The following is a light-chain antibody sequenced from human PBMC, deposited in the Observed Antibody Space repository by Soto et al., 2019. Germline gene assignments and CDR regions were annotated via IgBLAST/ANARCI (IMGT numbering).Light chain of an antibody. J-gene: IGKJ4*01. Sequence: EILMTQSPATLSVSPGETVTFSCRASRSVRNRLAWYQHKPGQAPRLLISGASNGATGIPPKFSGSGSGTEFTLTVDSLQSDDIAVYYCQQYYNWPVTFGGGTKLEIK. V-gene: IGKV3-15*01. CDR3: QQYYNWPVT. CDR1: RSVRNR. CDR2: GAS.